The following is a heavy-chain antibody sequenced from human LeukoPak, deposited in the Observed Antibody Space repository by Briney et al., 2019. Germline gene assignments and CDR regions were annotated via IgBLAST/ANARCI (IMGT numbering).Heavy chain of an antibody. CDR1: GGSISSYY. D-gene: IGHD2-15*01. Sequence: SETLSLTCTVSGGSISSYYWSWIRQPPGKGLEWIGYIYYSGSTNYNPSLKSRVTISVDTSKNQFSLKLSSVTAADTAVYYCARGGPDCSGGSCYFGPYYCYYYMDVWGKGTTVTISS. CDR3: ARGGPDCSGGSCYFGPYYCYYYMDV. V-gene: IGHV4-59*01. J-gene: IGHJ6*03. CDR2: IYYSGST.